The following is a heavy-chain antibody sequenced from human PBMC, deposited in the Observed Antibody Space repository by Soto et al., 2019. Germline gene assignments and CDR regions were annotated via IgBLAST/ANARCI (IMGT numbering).Heavy chain of an antibody. J-gene: IGHJ4*02. CDR1: GFTFSNAW. CDR3: TTYDYILGSDRYRWPY. D-gene: IGHD3-16*02. Sequence: EVQLVESGGGCVKPGGSLILSCAASGFTFSNAWMSWVRQAPGKGLEWVARIKSKIEGGTRDHAAPVKGRFTISRDDSKNTLYLQMNSLGTEDTAVYYCTTYDYILGSDRYRWPYWGQGALVTVSS. V-gene: IGHV3-15*01. CDR2: IKSKIEGGTR.